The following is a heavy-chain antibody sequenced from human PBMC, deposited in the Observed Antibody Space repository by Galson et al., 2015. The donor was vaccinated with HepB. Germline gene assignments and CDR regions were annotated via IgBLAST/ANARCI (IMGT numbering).Heavy chain of an antibody. V-gene: IGHV3-30*18. Sequence: SLRLSCAASGFSFSSYGMHWVRRAPGKGLDWVAVISSDGTNYYYADSVKGRFTISRDNSKNTLYLQLNSLRAGDTAVCYCSKDRTRYCSGGNCYSDLPLDSWGQGTLVTVSS. CDR2: ISSDGTNY. J-gene: IGHJ4*02. CDR3: SKDRTRYCSGGNCYSDLPLDS. CDR1: GFSFSSYG. D-gene: IGHD2-15*01.